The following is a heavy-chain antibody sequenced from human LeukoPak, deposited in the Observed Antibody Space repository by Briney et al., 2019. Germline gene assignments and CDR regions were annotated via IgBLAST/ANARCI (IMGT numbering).Heavy chain of an antibody. CDR2: IIPIFGTA. J-gene: IGHJ6*02. CDR3: ARDPVPVSGWPRYYGMDV. V-gene: IGHV1-69*01. Sequence: ASVKVSCKASGGTFNSYAISWVRQAPGQGLEWMGGIIPIFGTANYAQKFQGRVTITADESTSTAYMELSSLRSEDTAVYYCARDPVPVSGWPRYYGMDVWGQGTTVTVSS. D-gene: IGHD6-19*01. CDR1: GGTFNSYA.